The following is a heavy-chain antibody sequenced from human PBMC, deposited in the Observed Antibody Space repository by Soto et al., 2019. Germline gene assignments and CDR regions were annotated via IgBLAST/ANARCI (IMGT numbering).Heavy chain of an antibody. CDR3: ASNNRASYHFDY. V-gene: IGHV1-69*01. J-gene: IGHJ4*02. CDR1: GGTFRSYA. D-gene: IGHD3-16*02. CDR2: IIPIFGTT. Sequence: QVQLVQSGAEVKKSGSSVKVSCKASGGTFRSYAISWGRQAPGQGLEWMGGIIPIFGTTTYAPKFQGRVTLTADESTSTAYMELSSLRSEDTAVYYCASNNRASYHFDYWGQGTLVTVYS.